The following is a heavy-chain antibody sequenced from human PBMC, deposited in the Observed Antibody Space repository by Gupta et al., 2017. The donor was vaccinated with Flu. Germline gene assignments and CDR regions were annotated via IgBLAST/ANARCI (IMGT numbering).Heavy chain of an antibody. D-gene: IGHD3-10*01. CDR3: ARASMVRIGYYFDY. Sequence: EVPLVESVGGLLQPGGSMRLCCAASGFPLRSYTTNWVRQAPGKGLEWVSYISSSSSTISYADSVKGRFTISRDNAKNSLYPQMNSLRDEDTAVYYCARASMVRIGYYFDYWGQGTLVTVSS. J-gene: IGHJ4*02. CDR2: ISSSSSTI. V-gene: IGHV3-48*02. CDR1: GFPLRSYT.